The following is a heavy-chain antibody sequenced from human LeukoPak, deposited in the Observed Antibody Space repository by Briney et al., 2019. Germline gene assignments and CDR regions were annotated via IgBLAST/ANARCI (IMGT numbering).Heavy chain of an antibody. CDR2: ISYDGSNK. J-gene: IGHJ4*02. D-gene: IGHD3-22*01. CDR1: GFTFSYYG. Sequence: GRSLRLSCAASGFTFSYYGMHWVRQAPGKGLEWVAVISYDGSNKYYADSVKGRFTISRDNSKNTLYLQMNSLRAEDTAVYYCAKESAMVVIPYFDYWGQGTLVTVSS. V-gene: IGHV3-30*18. CDR3: AKESAMVVIPYFDY.